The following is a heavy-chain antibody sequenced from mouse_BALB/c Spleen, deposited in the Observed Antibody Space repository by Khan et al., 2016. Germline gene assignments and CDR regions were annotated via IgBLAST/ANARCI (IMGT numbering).Heavy chain of an antibody. J-gene: IGHJ4*01. CDR3: AKLGRWAMDY. Sequence: QVQLQQSGAELARPGASVKMSCKASGYTFTSYTMYWVKQRPGQGLEWIGYINPSSGYTNNNQKFKDKATLTAAKSSSTAYMQMSRLTSEDSAVYYCAKLGRWAMDYWGQGTSVTVSS. V-gene: IGHV1-4*01. D-gene: IGHD4-1*01. CDR2: INPSSGYT. CDR1: GYTFTSYT.